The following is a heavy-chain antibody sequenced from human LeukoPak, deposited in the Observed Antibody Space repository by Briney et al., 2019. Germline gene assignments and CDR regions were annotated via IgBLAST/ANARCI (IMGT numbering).Heavy chain of an antibody. Sequence: SETLSLTCAVYGGSLSGYYWSWIRQPPGKGLEWIGEINHSGSTNYNPSLKSRVTISGDTSKNQFSLKLSSVTAADTAVYYCARSWRPDPFDYWGQGTLVTVSS. V-gene: IGHV4-34*01. CDR1: GGSLSGYY. D-gene: IGHD3-3*01. CDR2: INHSGST. J-gene: IGHJ4*02. CDR3: ARSWRPDPFDY.